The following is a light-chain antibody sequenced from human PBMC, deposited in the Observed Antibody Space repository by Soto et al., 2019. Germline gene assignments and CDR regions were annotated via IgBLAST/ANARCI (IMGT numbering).Light chain of an antibody. V-gene: IGKV3-15*01. J-gene: IGKJ1*01. CDR2: GAS. CDR1: QSVSSN. CDR3: QQYNNWPRT. Sequence: QSPDSPSVSPRERAPLSCRASQSVSSNLAWYQQKIGQAPRLLIYGASTRDTDIPPRFSGSGSGTEFTLTISRLQSEDVEIYYCQQYNNWPRTFGQGTKVDIK.